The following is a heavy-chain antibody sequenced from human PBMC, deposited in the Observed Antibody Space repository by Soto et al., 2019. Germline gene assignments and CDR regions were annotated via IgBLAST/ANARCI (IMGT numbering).Heavy chain of an antibody. D-gene: IGHD2-15*01. V-gene: IGHV3-23*01. CDR2: VSSGGGT. CDR1: GFTFSTYA. Sequence: EVELLESGGGLVQPEGSLRLSCAASGFTFSTYAMGWVRQAPGKGLEWVPVVSSGGGTHYADSLKGRFTVSRDNSKNTLSLQMSSLRADVTAVYYCTKRRGAGGHFDYWGQGALVTVSS. J-gene: IGHJ4*02. CDR3: TKRRGAGGHFDY.